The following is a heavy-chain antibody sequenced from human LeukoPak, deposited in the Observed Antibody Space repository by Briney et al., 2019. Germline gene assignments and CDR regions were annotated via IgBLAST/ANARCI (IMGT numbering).Heavy chain of an antibody. Sequence: SGTLSLTCAVSGGSISSSNWWSWVSQPPGKGMEWHGEIYHSGSTNYNPSLKSRVTISVDKSKNQFSLKLSSVTAADTAVYYCASRGRGYCSSTSCFLPWGQGTLVTVSS. J-gene: IGHJ5*02. D-gene: IGHD2-2*01. CDR2: IYHSGST. CDR3: ASRGRGYCSSTSCFLP. CDR1: GGSISSSNW. V-gene: IGHV4-4*02.